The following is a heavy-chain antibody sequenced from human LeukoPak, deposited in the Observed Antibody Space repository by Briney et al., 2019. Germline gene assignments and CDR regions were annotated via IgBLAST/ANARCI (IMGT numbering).Heavy chain of an antibody. CDR2: ITSSGSTI. D-gene: IGHD2-21*02. Sequence: GGSLRLSCAASGFTFSSFEMNWVRQAPGKGLEWISYITSSGSTIYYADSVKGRFPISRDNAKNSLYLQMNSLRAEDTAVYYCAVAYCGDDCLGYYIDSWGQGTLVAVSS. J-gene: IGHJ4*02. CDR1: GFTFSSFE. CDR3: AVAYCGDDCLGYYIDS. V-gene: IGHV3-48*03.